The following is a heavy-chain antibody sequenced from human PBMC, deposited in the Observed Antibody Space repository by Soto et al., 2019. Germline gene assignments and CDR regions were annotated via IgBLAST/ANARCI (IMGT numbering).Heavy chain of an antibody. Sequence: GGSLRLSCAASGFTFSVYGMSWVRQAPGKGLEWVSGISGSGARTYYAESVRGRFTISRDNSKNTLYLQMNSLRAEDTAIYYCARDRCSSINCQCDYWGQGTLVTVSS. CDR2: ISGSGART. CDR3: ARDRCSSINCQCDY. D-gene: IGHD2-2*01. CDR1: GFTFSVYG. J-gene: IGHJ4*02. V-gene: IGHV3-23*01.